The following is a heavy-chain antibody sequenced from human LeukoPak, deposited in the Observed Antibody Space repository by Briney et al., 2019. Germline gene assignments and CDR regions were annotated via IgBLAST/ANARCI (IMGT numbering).Heavy chain of an antibody. CDR2: IDPSDSYT. J-gene: IGHJ4*02. CDR1: GYSFTSYW. Sequence: GESLRISRKGSGYSFTSYWISWVRQMPGKGLEWMGRIDPSDSYTNYSPSFQGHVTISADKSISTAYLQWSSLKASDTAMYYCARASRITIFGVSYPGYFDYWGQGTMVTVSS. CDR3: ARASRITIFGVSYPGYFDY. V-gene: IGHV5-10-1*01. D-gene: IGHD3-3*01.